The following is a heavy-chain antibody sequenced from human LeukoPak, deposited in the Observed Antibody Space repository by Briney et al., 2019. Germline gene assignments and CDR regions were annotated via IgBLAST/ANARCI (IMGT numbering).Heavy chain of an antibody. D-gene: IGHD6-19*01. J-gene: IGHJ3*02. V-gene: IGHV4-59*08. CDR3: ARTIAVTTAFDI. Sequence: KPSETLSLTCTVSGGSISGYYWGWIRQPPGKGLEWIDYIHYSGSTNYNSNPSLKSRVTLSLDTSKNQFSLRLNSVTAADTAVYYCARTIAVTTAFDIWGQATRVTVSP. CDR2: IHYSGST. CDR1: GGSISGYY.